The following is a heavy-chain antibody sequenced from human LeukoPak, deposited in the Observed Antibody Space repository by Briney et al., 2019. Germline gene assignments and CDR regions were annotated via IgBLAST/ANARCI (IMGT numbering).Heavy chain of an antibody. CDR3: ARGLGYGSGPVDH. CDR2: IYSDGTT. Sequence: PGGSLRLSCAASGFTDSTNYMTWVRQAPGKGLEWVSVIYSDGTTYYADSVKGRFTISRDNSKNTVYLQMNRLRAEDTAVYYCARGLGYGSGPVDHWGQGTLVTLSS. J-gene: IGHJ4*02. CDR1: GFTDSTNY. V-gene: IGHV3-53*01. D-gene: IGHD3-10*01.